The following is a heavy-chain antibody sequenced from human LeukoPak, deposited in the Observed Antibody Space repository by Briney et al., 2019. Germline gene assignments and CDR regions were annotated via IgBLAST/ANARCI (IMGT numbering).Heavy chain of an antibody. J-gene: IGHJ4*02. CDR3: APNPCKQHYSSSWPRAPVCGY. D-gene: IGHD6-13*01. V-gene: IGHV3-30*03. Sequence: GGSLRLSCAASGFTFSSYGMHWVRQAPGKGLEWVAVISYDGSNKYYADSVKGRFTISRDNAKNSLYLQMNSLRAEDTAVYYCAPNPCKQHYSSSWPRAPVCGYWGQGTLVTVSS. CDR1: GFTFSSYG. CDR2: ISYDGSNK.